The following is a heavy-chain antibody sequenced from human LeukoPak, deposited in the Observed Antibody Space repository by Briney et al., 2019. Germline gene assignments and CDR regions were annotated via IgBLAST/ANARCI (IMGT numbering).Heavy chain of an antibody. CDR2: IKQDGSEK. CDR1: GYSFTSYW. CDR3: AKQQPDYYYYYMDV. V-gene: IGHV3-7*02. Sequence: GESLKISCKGSGYSFTSYWIGWVRQMPGKGLEWVANIKQDGSEKYYVDSVKGRFTISRDNAKNSLYLQMNSLRAEDTAVYYCAKQQPDYYYYYMDVWGKGTTVTVSS. D-gene: IGHD6-13*01. J-gene: IGHJ6*03.